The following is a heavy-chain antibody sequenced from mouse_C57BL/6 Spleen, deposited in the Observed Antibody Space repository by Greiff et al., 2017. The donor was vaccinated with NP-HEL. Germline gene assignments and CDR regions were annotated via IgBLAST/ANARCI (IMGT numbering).Heavy chain of an antibody. CDR3: ARRLYYDIADY. D-gene: IGHD2-4*01. Sequence: VQLQQPGAELVKPGASVKLSCKASGYTFTSYWMQWVKQRPGQGLEWIGEIDPSDSYTNYNQKFKGKATLTVDTSSSTAYMQLSSLTSEDSAVYYCARRLYYDIADYWGQGTTLTVSS. CDR1: GYTFTSYW. J-gene: IGHJ2*01. V-gene: IGHV1-50*01. CDR2: IDPSDSYT.